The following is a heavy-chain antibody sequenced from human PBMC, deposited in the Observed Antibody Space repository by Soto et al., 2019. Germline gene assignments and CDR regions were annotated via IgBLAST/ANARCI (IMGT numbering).Heavy chain of an antibody. CDR3: AKVAPRRSGWYYFDY. CDR2: INNSGGST. D-gene: IGHD6-19*01. V-gene: IGHV3-23*01. Sequence: EVQLLESGGGLVQPGGSLRLSCAASGFTFSNYDMCWVRQAPGEGLEWVSGINNSGGSTHYADSVKGRFTISSDNPKNQLYLQMKSLRAEDTAIYYCAKVAPRRSGWYYFDYWGQGNLVTVSS. CDR1: GFTFSNYD. J-gene: IGHJ4*02.